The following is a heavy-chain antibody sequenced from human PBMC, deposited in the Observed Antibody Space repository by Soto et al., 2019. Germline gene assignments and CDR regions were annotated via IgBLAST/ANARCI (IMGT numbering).Heavy chain of an antibody. J-gene: IGHJ6*02. Sequence: SETLSLTCAVSGGSISSGGYSWSWIRQPPGKGLEWIGYIYHSGSTYYNPSLKSRVTISVDRSKNQFSLKLSSVTAADTAVYYCAKDISAYGMDVWGQGTTVTVSS. CDR3: AKDISAYGMDV. CDR2: IYHSGST. CDR1: GGSISSGGYS. V-gene: IGHV4-30-2*01. D-gene: IGHD2-2*01.